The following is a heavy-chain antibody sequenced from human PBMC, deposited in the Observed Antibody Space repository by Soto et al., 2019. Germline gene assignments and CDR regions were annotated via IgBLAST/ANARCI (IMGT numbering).Heavy chain of an antibody. CDR3: AGIVVGATRHSDVDH. V-gene: IGHV4-39*01. J-gene: IGHJ4*02. CDR2: MYNSGGT. D-gene: IGHD2-2*01. Sequence: ETLSPTCTVSGAPITRNESCCACIRHRPGRGLIFCVSMYNSGGTYAASSLKRRTTMSLDTTKSQFSLKLQSVTAAATATYFCAGIVVGATRHSDVDHWGQGTLVTVSS. CDR1: GAPITRNESC.